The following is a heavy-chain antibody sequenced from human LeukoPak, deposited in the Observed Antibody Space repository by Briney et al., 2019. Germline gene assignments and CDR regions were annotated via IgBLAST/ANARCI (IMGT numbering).Heavy chain of an antibody. V-gene: IGHV4-34*01. CDR2: INHSGST. Sequence: PSETLSLTCAVYGGSFSGYYWSWIRQPPGKGLEWIGEINHSGSTNYNPSLKSRVTISVDTSKNQFSLKLSSVTAADTAVYYCASVEMATSHFDYWGQGTLVTVSS. D-gene: IGHD5-24*01. CDR3: ASVEMATSHFDY. CDR1: GGSFSGYY. J-gene: IGHJ4*02.